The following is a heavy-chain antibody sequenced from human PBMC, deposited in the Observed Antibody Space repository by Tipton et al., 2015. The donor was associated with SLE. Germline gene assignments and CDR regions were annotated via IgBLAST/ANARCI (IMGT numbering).Heavy chain of an antibody. CDR3: ARCKLGKGFDT. V-gene: IGHV4-39*07. J-gene: IGHJ5*02. CDR2: IYYSGTT. Sequence: LRLSCTVSGGSISSGTYYWGWIRQPPGKGLEWIGTIYYSGTTHYNPSLKSRVSISIDASENQFSLKMNFMTAADTAIYYCARCKLGKGFDTWGLGTLVTVSS. D-gene: IGHD3-16*01. CDR1: GGSISSGTYY.